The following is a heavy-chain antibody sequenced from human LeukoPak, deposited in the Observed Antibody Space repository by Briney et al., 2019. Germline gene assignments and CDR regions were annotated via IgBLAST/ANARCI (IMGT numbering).Heavy chain of an antibody. V-gene: IGHV4-59*01. D-gene: IGHD3-22*01. J-gene: IGHJ3*01. CDR3: ARDVSYDKSGYYHGTIDV. Sequence: SDTLPLTCTVSGCSISSDYWIWIQQPPGRGLDWIGYSYDTWSTHYYNPSLEGRVTLSVDTAKDQFFLRLTFLTAADQALYFCARDVSYDKSGYYHGTIDVWGRGTVVTVSS. CDR2: SYDTWSTH. CDR1: GCSISSDY.